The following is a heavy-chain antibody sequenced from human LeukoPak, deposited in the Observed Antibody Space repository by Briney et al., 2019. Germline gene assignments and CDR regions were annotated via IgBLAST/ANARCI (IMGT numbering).Heavy chain of an antibody. Sequence: GGFLRLSCAASGFTLSSCAMSWVRQAPGKGLEWVSAISGSGGRPYYADSVKGRFTISRDNSKNTLYLQMNSLRAEDTAVYYCARHPEPGYCSSTSCHESYFDYWGQGTLVTVSS. CDR2: ISGSGGRP. V-gene: IGHV3-23*01. CDR3: ARHPEPGYCSSTSCHESYFDY. J-gene: IGHJ4*02. D-gene: IGHD2-2*01. CDR1: GFTLSSCA.